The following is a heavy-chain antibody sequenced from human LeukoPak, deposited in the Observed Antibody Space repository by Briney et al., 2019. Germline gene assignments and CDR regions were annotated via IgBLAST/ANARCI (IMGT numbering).Heavy chain of an antibody. CDR3: ARGEMYGMDY. Sequence: PSETLSLTCTVSGGSISSGDYYWGWLREPPGRGLEWIGYIYSSGSTYYNPSLKSRVTISVDTSKSQFSLKLSSVTAADTAVYYCARGEMYGMDYWGQGTLVTVSS. J-gene: IGHJ4*02. CDR2: IYSSGST. CDR1: GGSISSGDYY. V-gene: IGHV4-30-4*01. D-gene: IGHD2-8*01.